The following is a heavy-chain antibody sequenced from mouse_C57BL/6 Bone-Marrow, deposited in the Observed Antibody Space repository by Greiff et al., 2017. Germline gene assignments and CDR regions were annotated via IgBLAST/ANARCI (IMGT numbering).Heavy chain of an antibody. J-gene: IGHJ1*03. Sequence: VQLQQSGPELVKPGASVKISCKASGYTFTDYYINWVKQRPGQGLEWIGWIFPGSGGTYYNEKFKGKATLTVAKSSSTACMLLSSLTSEDSAVYFCARWGSSAYFDVWGTGTTVTVSS. CDR3: ARWGSSAYFDV. D-gene: IGHD1-1*01. CDR1: GYTFTDYY. CDR2: IFPGSGGT. V-gene: IGHV1-75*01.